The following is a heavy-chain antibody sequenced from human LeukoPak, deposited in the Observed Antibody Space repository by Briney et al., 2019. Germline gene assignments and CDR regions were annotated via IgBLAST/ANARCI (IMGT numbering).Heavy chain of an antibody. CDR1: GFTFSSYG. J-gene: IGHJ6*03. CDR3: AKSPYYGSGSYYTDYYYYMGV. D-gene: IGHD3-10*01. Sequence: GGSLRLSCAASGFTFSSYGMHWVRQAPGKGVEWVAVIWYDGSNKYYADSVKGRFTISRDNSKNTLYLQMNSLRAEDTAVYYCAKSPYYGSGSYYTDYYYYMGVWGKGTTVTVSS. V-gene: IGHV3-33*06. CDR2: IWYDGSNK.